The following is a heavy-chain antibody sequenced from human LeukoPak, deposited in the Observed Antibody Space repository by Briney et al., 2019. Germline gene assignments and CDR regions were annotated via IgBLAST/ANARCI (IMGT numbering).Heavy chain of an antibody. J-gene: IGHJ4*02. D-gene: IGHD3-3*01. CDR2: IYYSGST. V-gene: IGHV4-39*07. Sequence: SETLSLTCTVSGGSISSSSYYWGWIRQPPGKGLEWIGSIYYSGSTYYNPSLKSRVTISVDTSKNQFSLKLSSVTAADTAVYYCASSLFGVVIIVGYWGQGTLVTVSS. CDR1: GGSISSSSYY. CDR3: ASSLFGVVIIVGY.